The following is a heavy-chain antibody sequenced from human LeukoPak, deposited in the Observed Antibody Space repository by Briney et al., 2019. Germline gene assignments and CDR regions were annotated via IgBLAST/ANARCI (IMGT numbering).Heavy chain of an antibody. D-gene: IGHD6-13*01. CDR1: GGTFSSYA. CDR2: IIPIFGTA. Sequence: GASVKVSCKASGGTFSSYAISWVRQAPGQGLEWMGGIIPIFGTANYAQKFQGRVTITADKSTTTAYMELRSLRSEDTAIYYCARGEAAAVTSFDSWGQGTQVTVSS. CDR3: ARGEAAAVTSFDS. J-gene: IGHJ4*02. V-gene: IGHV1-69*06.